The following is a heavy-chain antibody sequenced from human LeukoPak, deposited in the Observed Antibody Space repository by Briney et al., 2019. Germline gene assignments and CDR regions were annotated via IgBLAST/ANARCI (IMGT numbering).Heavy chain of an antibody. CDR2: IYPDGSDS. J-gene: IGHJ3*02. CDR1: GYSFTDYW. V-gene: IGHV5-51*01. D-gene: IGHD3-10*01. Sequence: GESLKISCKGSGYSFTDYWLGWVRQMPGEGLQWMGIIYPDGSDSRYSPAFQGEVTISAHKSITTAYLQWSSPKASDTAMYYSARHGRVSRSPNAFDIWGQGTMVSVSS. CDR3: ARHGRVSRSPNAFDI.